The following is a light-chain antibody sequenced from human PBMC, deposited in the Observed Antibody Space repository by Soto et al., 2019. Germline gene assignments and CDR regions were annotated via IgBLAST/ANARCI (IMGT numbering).Light chain of an antibody. J-gene: IGKJ4*01. CDR2: DAS. V-gene: IGKV3-11*01. CDR3: QQRTNWPLT. Sequence: EIVLTQSPATLSLSPGERATLSCRASQSVSRYLAWYQQRPGQAPRLLIYDASNRATGGPARFSGSGSGTDFTLTISSLEPEDFAVYYCQQRTNWPLTFGGGTKVEIK. CDR1: QSVSRY.